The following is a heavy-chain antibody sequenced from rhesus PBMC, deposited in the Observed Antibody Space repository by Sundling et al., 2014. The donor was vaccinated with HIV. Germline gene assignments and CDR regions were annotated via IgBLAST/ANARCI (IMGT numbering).Heavy chain of an antibody. CDR3: AKLSHQGLDS. V-gene: IGHV4-147*01. J-gene: IGHJ6*01. CDR2: IYGGSGNT. Sequence: QVQLQESGPGLVKPSETLSLTCAVSGGSISRKYWGWIRQSPGKGLEWIGYIYGGSGNTSYNPSLRSRLTISTDTAKNQFSLNLSSVTAADTAVYYCAKLSHQGLDSWGQGVAVTVSS. CDR1: GGSISRKY. D-gene: IGHD3-40*01.